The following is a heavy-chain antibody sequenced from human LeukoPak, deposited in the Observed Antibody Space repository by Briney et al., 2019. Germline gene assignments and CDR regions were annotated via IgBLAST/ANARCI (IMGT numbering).Heavy chain of an antibody. V-gene: IGHV4-4*09. D-gene: IGHD4-11*01. Sequence: SETLSLTCTVSGGSISSYYWSWIRQPPGKGLEWIGYIYTSGSTNYNPSPKSRVTISVDTSKNQFSLKLSSVTAADTAVYYCARNDYSSAFDIWGQGTMVTVSS. CDR3: ARNDYSSAFDI. CDR2: IYTSGST. J-gene: IGHJ3*02. CDR1: GGSISSYY.